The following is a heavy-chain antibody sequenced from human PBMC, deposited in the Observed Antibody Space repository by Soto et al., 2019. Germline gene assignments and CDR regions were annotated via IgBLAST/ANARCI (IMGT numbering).Heavy chain of an antibody. J-gene: IGHJ4*02. V-gene: IGHV1-46*04. CDR2: INPSARSA. CDR3: ARDNSAANGVLDH. D-gene: IGHD1-1*01. Sequence: ASVKVSCKASGYTFTNYYLHWVRQAPGQGLEWVGMINPSARSASYAQKLRGRLTMDRDTSTTTVYMELSRLTFEDTAVYFCARDNSAANGVLDHWGQGTLVTVS. CDR1: GYTFTNYY.